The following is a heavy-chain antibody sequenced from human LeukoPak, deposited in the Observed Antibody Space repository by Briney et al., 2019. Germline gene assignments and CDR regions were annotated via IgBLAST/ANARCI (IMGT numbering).Heavy chain of an antibody. CDR1: GYTFTGYY. D-gene: IGHD2-21*02. CDR3: ASVGYCGGDCYDNWFDL. J-gene: IGHJ5*02. CDR2: INPNSGGT. V-gene: IGHV1-2*02. Sequence: ASVKVSCKASGYTFTGYYMHWVRQAPGQGLEWMGWINPNSGGTNYAQKFQGRVTMTRDTSISTAYMELSRLRSDDTAVYYCASVGYCGGDCYDNWFDLWGQGTLVTVSS.